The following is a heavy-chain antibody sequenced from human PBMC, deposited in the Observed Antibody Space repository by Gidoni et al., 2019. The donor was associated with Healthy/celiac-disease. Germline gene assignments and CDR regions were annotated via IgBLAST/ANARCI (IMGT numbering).Heavy chain of an antibody. CDR1: GFTFSSYG. Sequence: QVQLVESGGGVVQPGRALRLTCAASGFTFSSYGMHWVRQAPGKGLECVAVISYDGSNKYYADSVKGRFTISRDNSKNTLYLQMNSLRAEDTAVYYCAKEPYDYWGQGTLVTVSS. J-gene: IGHJ4*02. V-gene: IGHV3-30*18. CDR2: ISYDGSNK. CDR3: AKEPYDY.